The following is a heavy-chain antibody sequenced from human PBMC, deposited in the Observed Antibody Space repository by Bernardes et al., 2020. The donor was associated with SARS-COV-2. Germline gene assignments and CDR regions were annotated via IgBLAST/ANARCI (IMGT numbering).Heavy chain of an antibody. J-gene: IGHJ3*01. D-gene: IGHD2-2*01. CDR3: AGVPAAGRALDL. CDR1: GGSMSSFY. Sequence: SESLSLTCPVSGGSMSSFYSSWVRQPPGKVLEWFAKIYYSGSTNYNPSVKSRVTISVDTSKNQFSLKLSSVTGADTAVYYCAGVPAAGRALDLWGQGKMLIVSS. CDR2: IYYSGST. V-gene: IGHV4-59*08.